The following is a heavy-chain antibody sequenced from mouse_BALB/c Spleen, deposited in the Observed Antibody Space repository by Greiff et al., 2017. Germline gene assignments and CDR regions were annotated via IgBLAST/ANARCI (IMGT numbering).Heavy chain of an antibody. Sequence: VMLVESGPGILQPSQTLSLTCSFSGFSLSTSGMGVSWIRQPSGKGLEWLAHIYWDDDKRYNPSLKSRLTISKDTSSNQVFLKITSVDTADTATYYCARSYDYDEAMDYWGQGTSVTVSS. D-gene: IGHD2-4*01. CDR3: ARSYDYDEAMDY. J-gene: IGHJ4*01. CDR1: GFSLSTSGMG. CDR2: IYWDDDK. V-gene: IGHV8-12*01.